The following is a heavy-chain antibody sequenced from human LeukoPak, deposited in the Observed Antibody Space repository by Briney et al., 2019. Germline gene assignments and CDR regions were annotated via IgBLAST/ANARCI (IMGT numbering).Heavy chain of an antibody. CDR2: IYYSGST. CDR1: GGSISSSSYY. Sequence: ASETLSLTCTVSGGSISSSSYYWGWIRQPPGKGLEWIGSIYYSGSTYYNPSLKSRVTISVDTSKNQFSLKLSSVTAADTAVYYCAKSIAARRAYYYYMDVWGKGTTVTVSS. D-gene: IGHD6-6*01. J-gene: IGHJ6*03. CDR3: AKSIAARRAYYYYMDV. V-gene: IGHV4-39*07.